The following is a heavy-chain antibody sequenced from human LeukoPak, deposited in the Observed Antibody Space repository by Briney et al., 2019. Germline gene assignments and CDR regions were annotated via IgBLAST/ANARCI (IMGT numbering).Heavy chain of an antibody. J-gene: IGHJ5*02. V-gene: IGHV4-34*01. CDR2: INHSGST. D-gene: IGHD6-13*01. CDR1: GGSFSGYY. CDR3: ARGGRASTAGTRYNWFDP. Sequence: PSETLSLTCAVYGGSFSGYYWSWIRQPPGKGLEWIGEINHSGSTNYNPSLKSRVTISVDTSKNQFSLKLSSVTAAGTAVYYCARGGRASTAGTRYNWFDPWGQGTLVTVSS.